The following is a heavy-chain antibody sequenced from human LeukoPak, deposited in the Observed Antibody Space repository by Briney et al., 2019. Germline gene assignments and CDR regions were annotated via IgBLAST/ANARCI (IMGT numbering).Heavy chain of an antibody. D-gene: IGHD1-1*01. CDR1: GFTFSSYS. CDR2: IISSSSYI. V-gene: IGHV3-21*01. Sequence: GGSLRLSCAASGFTFSSYSMNWVRQAPGKGLEWVSSIISSSSYIYYADSVKGRFTITRDNAKNSLYLQMNSLRAEDTAVYYCARDDSTTGTNMDVWGQGTTVTVSS. CDR3: ARDDSTTGTNMDV. J-gene: IGHJ6*02.